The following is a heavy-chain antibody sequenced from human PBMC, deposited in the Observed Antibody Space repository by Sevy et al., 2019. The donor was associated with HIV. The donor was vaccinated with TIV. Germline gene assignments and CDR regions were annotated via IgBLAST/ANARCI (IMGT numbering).Heavy chain of an antibody. CDR1: GFTFSSYG. Sequence: GGSLRLSCAASGFTFSSYGMHWVRQAPGKGLEWVAVISYDGSNKYYADSVKGRFTISRDNSKNTLYLQMNSLRAEETAVYYCAKGGGYCSGGSCYSWYYYYYMDVWGKGTTVTVSS. V-gene: IGHV3-30*18. CDR3: AKGGGYCSGGSCYSWYYYYYMDV. CDR2: ISYDGSNK. J-gene: IGHJ6*03. D-gene: IGHD2-15*01.